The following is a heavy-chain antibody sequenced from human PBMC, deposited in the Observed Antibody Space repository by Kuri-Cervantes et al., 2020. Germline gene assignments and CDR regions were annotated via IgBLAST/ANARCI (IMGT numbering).Heavy chain of an antibody. V-gene: IGHV3-49*03. CDR1: GFTFGDYA. CDR3: ARGIGSIN. D-gene: IGHD1-14*01. CDR2: IRSKAYGGTT. Sequence: GGSLRLSCTASGFTFGDYAMSWFRQAPGKGLEWVGFIRSKAYGGTTEYAASVKGRFTISRDDSKNSLYLQMNSLRAEDTAVYYCARGIGSINWGQGTLVTVSS. J-gene: IGHJ4*02.